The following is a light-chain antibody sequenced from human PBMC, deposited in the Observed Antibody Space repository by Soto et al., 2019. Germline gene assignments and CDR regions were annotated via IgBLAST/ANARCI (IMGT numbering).Light chain of an antibody. Sequence: QLVLTQPPSVSGAPGQRVTISCTGNSSNLGAGYDVHWYQQLPGAAPKLVIFGNRNRPSGVPERFSGSKSGTSASLAITGLQAEDESDYYCQAYDYSVTASVFGGGTKLTVL. V-gene: IGLV1-40*01. CDR2: GNR. CDR3: QAYDYSVTASV. CDR1: SSNLGAGYD. J-gene: IGLJ3*02.